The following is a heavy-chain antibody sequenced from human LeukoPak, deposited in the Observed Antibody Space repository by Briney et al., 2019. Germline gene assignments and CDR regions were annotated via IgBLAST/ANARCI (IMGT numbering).Heavy chain of an antibody. J-gene: IGHJ6*02. V-gene: IGHV3-30*02. CDR1: GFTFSDYN. CDR2: IEDDGTSK. D-gene: IGHD3-10*01. CDR3: AKDQGRERYGMDV. Sequence: PGGSLGLSCVASGFTFSDYNMHWVRQAPGKGLEWVAFIEDDGTSKQYADSVQGRFTLSRDNAKNTVYLQMNSLRAEDTAVYHCAKDQGRERYGMDVWGRGTTVTVS.